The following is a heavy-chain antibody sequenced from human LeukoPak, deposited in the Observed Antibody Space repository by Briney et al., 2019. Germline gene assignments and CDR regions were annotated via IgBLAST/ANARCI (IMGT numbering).Heavy chain of an antibody. D-gene: IGHD1-26*01. J-gene: IGHJ6*03. CDR2: ITHNGGT. CDR1: GGSFRGYF. CDR3: ARGNSGSHWGDHYFYMDV. Sequence: SETLSLTCAVYGGSFRGYFWGWVRQTPGKGLEWLGEITHNGGTNYMPSLSGRVSVFQDVSKNQFSLKLSSVTAADTVVYYCARGNSGSHWGDHYFYMDVWGKGTTVIVSS. V-gene: IGHV4-34*01.